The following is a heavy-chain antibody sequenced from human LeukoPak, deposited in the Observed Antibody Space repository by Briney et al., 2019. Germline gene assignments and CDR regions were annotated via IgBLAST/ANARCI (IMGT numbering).Heavy chain of an antibody. CDR2: IYYSGST. CDR3: AREQMTYNWFDP. J-gene: IGHJ5*02. V-gene: IGHV4-59*12. Sequence: PSETLSLTCTVSGGSISSYYWSWIRQPPGKGLEWIGYIYYSGSTNYNPSLKSRVTISVDTSKNQFSLKLISVTAADTAVYYCAREQMTYNWFDPWGQGTLVTVSS. D-gene: IGHD2-21*02. CDR1: GGSISSYY.